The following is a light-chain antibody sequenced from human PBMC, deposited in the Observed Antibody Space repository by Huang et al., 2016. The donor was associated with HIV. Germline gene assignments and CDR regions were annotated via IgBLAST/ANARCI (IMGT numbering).Light chain of an antibody. V-gene: IGKV2-28*01. CDR2: LGS. CDR1: QSLLHSNGYNY. Sequence: DIVMTQSPLSLPVAPGEPASISCRSSQSLLHSNGYNYLDWYLQRPGQPPQLLIYLGSKRASGVADRFSGSGSDTKFTLELSRLETDDVGVYYCMQALQGITFGQGTRLEIK. CDR3: MQALQGIT. J-gene: IGKJ5*01.